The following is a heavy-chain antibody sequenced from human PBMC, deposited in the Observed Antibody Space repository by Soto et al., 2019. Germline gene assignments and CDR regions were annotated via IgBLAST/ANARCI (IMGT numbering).Heavy chain of an antibody. V-gene: IGHV4-39*01. D-gene: IGHD2-15*01. CDR3: ARRGCSGGSCYSKGWYFDL. CDR2: IYYSGST. CDR1: GGSISSSSYY. Sequence: QLQLQESGPGLVKPSETLSLTCTVSGGSISSSSYYWGWIRQPPGKGLEWIGSIYYSGSTYYNPSLKSRVSISVDPSKNQFSLKLSSVTAADTAVYYCARRGCSGGSCYSKGWYFDLWGRGTLVTVSS. J-gene: IGHJ2*01.